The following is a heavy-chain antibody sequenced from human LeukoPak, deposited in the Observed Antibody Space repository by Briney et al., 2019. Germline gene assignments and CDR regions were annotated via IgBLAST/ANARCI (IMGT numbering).Heavy chain of an antibody. Sequence: SETLSLTCAVYGGSFSGYYWSWIRQPPGKGLEWIGEINHSGSTNYNPSLKSRVTISVDTSKNQFSLKLSSVTAADTAVYYCARRRGILLWFGELFRGSRNREPNSYNWFDPWGQGTLVTVSS. CDR2: INHSGST. D-gene: IGHD3-10*01. V-gene: IGHV4-34*01. J-gene: IGHJ5*02. CDR1: GGSFSGYY. CDR3: ARRRGILLWFGELFRGSRNREPNSYNWFDP.